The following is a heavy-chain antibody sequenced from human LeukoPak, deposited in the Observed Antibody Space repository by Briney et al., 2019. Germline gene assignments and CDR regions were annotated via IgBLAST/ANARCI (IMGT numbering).Heavy chain of an antibody. CDR2: ISNSGAST. Sequence: GESLRLSCVASGFTFSSYSTNWVRQAPGKGLEWVSSISNSGASTDYADSVKGRFTISRDNAKNSLYLQMTSLRAEDTAVYYCARHIPVADNPNYYMDVWGKGTTVTVSS. CDR1: GFTFSSYS. J-gene: IGHJ6*03. V-gene: IGHV3-21*01. D-gene: IGHD6-19*01. CDR3: ARHIPVADNPNYYMDV.